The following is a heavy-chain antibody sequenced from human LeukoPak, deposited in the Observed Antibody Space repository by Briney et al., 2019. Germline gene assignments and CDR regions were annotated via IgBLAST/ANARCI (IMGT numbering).Heavy chain of an antibody. V-gene: IGHV3-7*01. CDR2: IKSDGSET. J-gene: IGHJ4*02. CDR3: ARDYN. CDR1: GFTFSNYW. D-gene: IGHD4-11*01. Sequence: PGGSLRLSCAASGFTFSNYWMNLVRQAPGKGLEWVANIKSDGSETYYVDSVKGRFTISRDNAKSSLYLQMNSLRVEDTAVYYCARDYNLGQGTLVTVSS.